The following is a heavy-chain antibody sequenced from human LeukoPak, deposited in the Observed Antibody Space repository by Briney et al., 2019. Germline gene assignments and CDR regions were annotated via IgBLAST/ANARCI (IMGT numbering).Heavy chain of an antibody. V-gene: IGHV3-33*01. CDR2: IYYDGSNK. J-gene: IGHJ4*02. CDR1: GFTFSTYG. CDR3: TREEVRAPLDN. D-gene: IGHD3-10*01. Sequence: GGSLRLSCAASGFTFSTYGMHWVRQAPGKGLEWVAFIYYDGSNKYYADSVKGRFTVSRDNSKNTLYLQMNVLRAEDTGIYYCTREEVRAPLDNWGQGTLVTVSS.